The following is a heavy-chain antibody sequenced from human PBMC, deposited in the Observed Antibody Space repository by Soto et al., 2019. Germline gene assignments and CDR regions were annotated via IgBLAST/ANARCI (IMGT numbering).Heavy chain of an antibody. Sequence: PGESLKISCKGSGYSFTSYWISWVRQMPGKGLEWMGRIDPSDSYTNYSPSFQGHVTISADKSISTAYLQWSSLKASDTAMYYCARHVYRWKGAVADPYNWFDTWGQGTLVTVSS. V-gene: IGHV5-10-1*01. CDR2: IDPSDSYT. CDR1: GYSFTSYW. J-gene: IGHJ5*02. CDR3: ARHVYRWKGAVADPYNWFDT. D-gene: IGHD6-19*01.